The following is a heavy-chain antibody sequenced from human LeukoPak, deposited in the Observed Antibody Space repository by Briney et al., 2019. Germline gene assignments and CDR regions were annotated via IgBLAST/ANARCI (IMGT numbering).Heavy chain of an antibody. J-gene: IGHJ4*02. V-gene: IGHV1-2*02. CDR3: ARDARWVRGVIKSPDY. CDR2: INPNSGGT. D-gene: IGHD3-10*01. CDR1: GYTFTSYA. Sequence: ASVKVSCKASGYTFTSYAMNWVRQAPGQGLEWMGWINPNSGGTNYAQKFQGRVTMTRDTSISTAYMELSRLRSDDTAVYYCARDARWVRGVIKSPDYWGQGTLVTVSS.